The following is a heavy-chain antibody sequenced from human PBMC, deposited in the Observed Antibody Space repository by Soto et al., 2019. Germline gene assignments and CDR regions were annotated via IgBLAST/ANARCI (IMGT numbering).Heavy chain of an antibody. J-gene: IGHJ4*02. CDR2: IYYSGST. CDR3: ARGRIEQQLGY. D-gene: IGHD6-13*01. Sequence: QVQLHESGPGLVKPSETLSLTCTVSGGSISSYYWSWIRQPPGKGLEWIGYIYYSGSTNYNPSLKSRVTISVDTSKNQFSLKLSSVTAADTAVYYCARGRIEQQLGYWGQGTLVTVSS. V-gene: IGHV4-59*01. CDR1: GGSISSYY.